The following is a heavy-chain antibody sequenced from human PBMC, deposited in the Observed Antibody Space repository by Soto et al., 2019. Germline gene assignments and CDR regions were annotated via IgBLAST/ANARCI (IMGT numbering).Heavy chain of an antibody. CDR1: GFTFSSYD. J-gene: IGHJ6*02. CDR2: IGTAGDT. V-gene: IGHV3-13*04. D-gene: IGHD2-2*01. CDR3: AFSPRRDIVVVPAARPYYYYGMDV. Sequence: PGGSLRLSCAASGFTFSSYDMHWVRQATGKGLEWVSAIGTAGDTYYPGSVKGRFTISRDNSKNTLYLQMNSLRAEDTAVYYCAFSPRRDIVVVPAARPYYYYGMDVWGQGTTVTVSS.